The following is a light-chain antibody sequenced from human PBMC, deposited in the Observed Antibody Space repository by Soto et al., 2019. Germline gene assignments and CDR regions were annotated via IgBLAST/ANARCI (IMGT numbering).Light chain of an antibody. CDR1: QSVSSSY. J-gene: IGKJ4*01. CDR2: GAS. V-gene: IGKV3-20*01. CDR3: QQHGISPLT. Sequence: EIVLTQSPGTLSLSPGERATLACRSSQSVSSSYLAWYQQKPGQAPRLLIYGASSRATGIPDRFGGSGSGTDFTLTISRLEPEDFAVYYCQQHGISPLTFGGGTKVDI.